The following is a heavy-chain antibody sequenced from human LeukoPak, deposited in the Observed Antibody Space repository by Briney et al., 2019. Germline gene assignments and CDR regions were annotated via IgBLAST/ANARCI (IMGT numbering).Heavy chain of an antibody. V-gene: IGHV1-8*01. CDR3: ARTPPPYDGDYYYYMDV. CDR1: GYTFTNYY. CDR2: MNPNSGNL. D-gene: IGHD2-15*01. J-gene: IGHJ6*03. Sequence: ASVKVSCKASGYTFTNYYINWVRQATGQGLEWMGWMNPNSGNLDYAQNFQGRVTMTRKTSISTAYMELRSLRSDDTSVYYCARTPPPYDGDYYYYMDVWGKGTTVTVSS.